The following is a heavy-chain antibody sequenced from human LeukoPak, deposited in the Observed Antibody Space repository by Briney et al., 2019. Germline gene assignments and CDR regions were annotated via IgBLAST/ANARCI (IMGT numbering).Heavy chain of an antibody. CDR1: GFTFSSYS. V-gene: IGHV3-48*02. J-gene: IGHJ4*02. D-gene: IGHD4-17*01. CDR2: INSISSNI. CDR3: ARDRDYAFDY. Sequence: PGGSLRLSCAASGFTFSSYSMNWVRQAPGKGPEWISYINSISSNIAYADSVKGRFTISSDNAKNSLYLQMNSLRDEDTAVYFCARDRDYAFDYWGQGTLVTVSS.